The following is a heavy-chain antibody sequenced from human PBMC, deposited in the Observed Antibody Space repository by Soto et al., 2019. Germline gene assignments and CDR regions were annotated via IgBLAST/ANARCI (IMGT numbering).Heavy chain of an antibody. CDR3: ARANYDFWRGYSSYFPPYYYYGMDV. CDR2: ISYDGSNK. CDR1: GFTFSSYA. Sequence: QVQLVESGGGVVQPGRSLRLSCAASGFTFSSYAMHWVRQAPGKGLEWVAVISYDGSNKYYADSVKGRFTISRDNSKNTLYLQMNSLRAEDTAVYYCARANYDFWRGYSSYFPPYYYYGMDVWGPGTTVTVSS. V-gene: IGHV3-30-3*01. J-gene: IGHJ6*02. D-gene: IGHD3-3*01.